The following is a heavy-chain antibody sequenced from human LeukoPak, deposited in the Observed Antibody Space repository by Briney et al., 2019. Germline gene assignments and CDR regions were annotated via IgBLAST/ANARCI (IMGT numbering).Heavy chain of an antibody. CDR3: TTGRYCSGGSCYSSDY. CDR1: GFTFSNAW. D-gene: IGHD2-15*01. V-gene: IGHV3-15*01. J-gene: IGHJ4*02. CDR2: IKSKTDGGTT. Sequence: PGGSLRLSCAASGFTFSNAWMSWIRQAPGKGLEWVGRIKSKTDGGTTDYAAPVKGRFTISRDDSKNTLYLQMNSLKTEDTAVYYCTTGRYCSGGSCYSSDYWGQGTLVTVSS.